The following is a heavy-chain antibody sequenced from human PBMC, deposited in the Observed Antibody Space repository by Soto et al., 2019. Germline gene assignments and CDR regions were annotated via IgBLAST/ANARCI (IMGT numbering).Heavy chain of an antibody. J-gene: IGHJ4*02. CDR1: GFPFSSYW. CDR2: ISGDGVTT. V-gene: IGHV3-74*01. D-gene: IGHD1-20*01. Sequence: EVQLVESGGDLVQRGGSLRLSCAASGFPFSSYWMHWVRHTPGKGLDWVARISGDGVTTYYADSVTGRFTVSRDNAKNTLSLQIGGRGAGDTVVYFCAREYNGLFIVSYTDYWGQGTLVSVS. CDR3: AREYNGLFIVSYTDY.